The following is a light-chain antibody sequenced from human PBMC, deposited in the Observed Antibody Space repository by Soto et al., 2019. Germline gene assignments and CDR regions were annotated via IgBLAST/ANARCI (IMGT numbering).Light chain of an antibody. Sequence: DIVMTQSPDSLAVSLGERATINCKSSQSVLYSSNNKNYLAWYQQKPGQPPKLLIYWASTRQSGVPDRFSGSGSGTDFTLTISSLQAEDVAVYYCQQYYGSTWTFGKGTKVEIK. V-gene: IGKV4-1*01. CDR2: WAS. CDR1: QSVLYSSNNKNY. CDR3: QQYYGSTWT. J-gene: IGKJ1*01.